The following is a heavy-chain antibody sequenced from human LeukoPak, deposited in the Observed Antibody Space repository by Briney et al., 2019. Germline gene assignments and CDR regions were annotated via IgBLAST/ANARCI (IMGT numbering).Heavy chain of an antibody. CDR1: GGSISSYY. D-gene: IGHD3-22*01. V-gene: IGHV4-4*07. Sequence: SETLSLTCAVSGGSISSYYWSWIRQPAGKGLEWIGRIYTSGSTNYNPSLKSRVTMSVDTSKNQFSLKLSSVTAADTAVYYCARAVTDSSGERVYYFDYWGQGTLVTVSS. CDR3: ARAVTDSSGERVYYFDY. J-gene: IGHJ4*02. CDR2: IYTSGST.